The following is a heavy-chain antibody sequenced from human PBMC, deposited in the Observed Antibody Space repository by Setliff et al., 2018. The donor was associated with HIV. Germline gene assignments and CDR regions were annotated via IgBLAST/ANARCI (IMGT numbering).Heavy chain of an antibody. Sequence: SETLSLTCTISGGSFGVYRWSWIRQSAGRGLEWIGRIDSSGTTDYKPSLKGRVAISVDTSGNQFSLRVTSVTAADTAVYFCARDRHSSGLGSYGPWGPGILVTVS. V-gene: IGHV4-4*07. CDR2: IDSSGTT. D-gene: IGHD3-10*01. CDR3: ARDRHSSGLGSYGP. CDR1: GGSFGVYR. J-gene: IGHJ5*02.